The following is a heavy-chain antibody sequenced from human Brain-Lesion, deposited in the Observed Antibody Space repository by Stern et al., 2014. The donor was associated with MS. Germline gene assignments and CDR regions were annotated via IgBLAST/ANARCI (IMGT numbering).Heavy chain of an antibody. D-gene: IGHD1-14*01. Sequence: VHLVESGPGLVKPSGTLSLTCAVSGGSISSSNWWSWVRQSPGKGLEWIGEIYHSGGTKYSPSFESRVIISVDKSKNQFSLKLSYLTAADTAVYYCARELPDLNAFDIWGQGTMVTVSS. CDR2: IYHSGGT. CDR3: ARELPDLNAFDI. J-gene: IGHJ3*02. CDR1: GGSISSSNW. V-gene: IGHV4-4*02.